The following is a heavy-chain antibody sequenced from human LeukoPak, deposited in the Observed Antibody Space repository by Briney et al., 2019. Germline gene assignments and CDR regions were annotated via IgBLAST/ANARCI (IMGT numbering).Heavy chain of an antibody. CDR3: VSLRVSTVRDSFDL. CDR1: GFAFDIYW. V-gene: IGHV3-7*01. D-gene: IGHD3-10*01. J-gene: IGHJ3*01. CDR2: IKKDGSVK. Sequence: GGSLRLSCAASGFAFDIYWMTWVRQAPGKGLEWVGNIKKDGSVKQYADAVRGRFTVSRDNSKNSLYLQTNSLRADDTAVYYCVSLRVSTVRDSFDLWGQGTMVTVSS.